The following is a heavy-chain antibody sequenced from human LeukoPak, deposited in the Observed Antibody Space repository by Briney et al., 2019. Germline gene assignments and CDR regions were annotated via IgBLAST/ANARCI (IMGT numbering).Heavy chain of an antibody. V-gene: IGHV4-34*01. CDR2: INHSGST. D-gene: IGHD5-24*01. CDR3: ARETDGGWLQFGAAY. J-gene: IGHJ4*02. CDR1: GGSFSGYY. Sequence: SETLSLTCAVYGGSFSGYYWSWIRQPPGKGLEWIGEINHSGSTNYNPSLKSRVTISVDTSKNQFSLKLSSVTAADTAVYYCARETDGGWLQFGAAYWGQGTLVTVSS.